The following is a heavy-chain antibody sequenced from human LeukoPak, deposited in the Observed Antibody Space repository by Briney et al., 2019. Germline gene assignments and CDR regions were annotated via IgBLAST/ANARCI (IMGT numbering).Heavy chain of an antibody. CDR1: GFTFGSYG. V-gene: IGHV3-7*01. CDR3: ARDFNRRDLYGDPVG. J-gene: IGHJ4*02. D-gene: IGHD4-17*01. CDR2: IKQEGTEK. Sequence: GGSLRLSCVASGFTFGSYGMSWARQAPGEGLEWVANIKQEGTEKHYVDSVKGRFTISRDNARNSLYLQMNSLRAEDTAVYYCARDFNRRDLYGDPVGWGQGTLVTVSS.